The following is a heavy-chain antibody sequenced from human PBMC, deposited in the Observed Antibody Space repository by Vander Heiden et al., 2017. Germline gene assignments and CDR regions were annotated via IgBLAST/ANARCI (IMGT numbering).Heavy chain of an antibody. CDR3: ARVYDSSGYSPPFGY. J-gene: IGHJ4*02. V-gene: IGHV3-21*01. D-gene: IGHD3-22*01. Sequence: EVQLVESGGGLVKPGGSLRLSCAASGFAFSTYTMNWVRQAPGKGLEWVSSISSTSTYISYADSVKGRFTISRDNARNSLYLQMNSLRAEDTAVYYCARVYDSSGYSPPFGYWGQGTLVTVSS. CDR2: ISSTSTYI. CDR1: GFAFSTYT.